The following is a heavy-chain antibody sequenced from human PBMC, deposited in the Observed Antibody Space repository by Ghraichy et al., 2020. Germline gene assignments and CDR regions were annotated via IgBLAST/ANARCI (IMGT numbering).Heavy chain of an antibody. V-gene: IGHV3-21*06. CDR1: GFTFNKYY. D-gene: IGHD3-10*01. CDR2: ISSGSTYV. Sequence: GGSLRLSCAVSGFTFNKYYVNWVRQAPGRGLEWVASISSGSTYVFYADSVKGRFTLSRDDAYNSVFLQMHALRAEDTAVYYCTRSRAPDRYIDHWGQGTKVTVSS. CDR3: TRSRAPDRYIDH. J-gene: IGHJ4*02.